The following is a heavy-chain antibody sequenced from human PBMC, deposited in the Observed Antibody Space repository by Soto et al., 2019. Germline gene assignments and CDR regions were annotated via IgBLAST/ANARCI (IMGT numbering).Heavy chain of an antibody. D-gene: IGHD6-25*01. CDR1: GFSFSYYA. Sequence: QVQLEESGGGVVQPGRSLRLSCAASGFSFSYYAMHWVRQAPGKGLEWVAVIWYDGANKYYADSVKGRFTISRDNSKKPLYLQMDSLRAEDTGIYYCARDRIAAYYFGYWGQGTLVTVSS. CDR2: IWYDGANK. J-gene: IGHJ4*02. V-gene: IGHV3-33*01. CDR3: ARDRIAAYYFGY.